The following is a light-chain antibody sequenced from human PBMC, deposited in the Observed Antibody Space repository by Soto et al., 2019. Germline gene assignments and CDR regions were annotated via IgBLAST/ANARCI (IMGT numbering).Light chain of an antibody. CDR3: LQYNSYFRT. J-gene: IGKJ1*01. V-gene: IGKV1-17*01. CDR2: AAS. Sequence: DIQMTQSPSSLSASVGDRVTITCRASQGIGNDLGWYQQKAGQAPKRLIYAASSLQSGVPSRFSGSGSGTEFTLTISSLQPEDFATYCCLQYNSYFRTFGQGTKVEIK. CDR1: QGIGND.